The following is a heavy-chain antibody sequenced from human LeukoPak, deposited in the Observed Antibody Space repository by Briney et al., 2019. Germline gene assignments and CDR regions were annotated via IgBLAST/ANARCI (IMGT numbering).Heavy chain of an antibody. D-gene: IGHD3-10*01. CDR3: ARTITPDAFDI. Sequence: SVKVSCKAAGGTFSSYAISWVRQAPGQGLEWMGGIIPIFGTANYAQKFQGRVTITADKSTSTAYMELSSLRSEDTAVYYCARTITPDAFDIWGQGTMVTVSS. CDR1: GGTFSSYA. J-gene: IGHJ3*02. V-gene: IGHV1-69*06. CDR2: IIPIFGTA.